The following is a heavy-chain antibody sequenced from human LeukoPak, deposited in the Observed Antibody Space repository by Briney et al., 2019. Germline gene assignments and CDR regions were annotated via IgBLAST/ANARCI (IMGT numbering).Heavy chain of an antibody. V-gene: IGHV1-46*01. CDR2: INPSGGTT. J-gene: IGHJ4*02. CDR3: ARGRKYTSGYRVTELGSGYSDY. D-gene: IGHD5-18*01. Sequence: ASVKVSCKASGYTFTSSYIHWVRQAPGQGLEWMGIINPSGGTTIYAQKFQGRVTMTRDTSTSTVYMELSSLRSEDTAVYYCARGRKYTSGYRVTELGSGYSDYWGRGTLVTVSS. CDR1: GYTFTSSY.